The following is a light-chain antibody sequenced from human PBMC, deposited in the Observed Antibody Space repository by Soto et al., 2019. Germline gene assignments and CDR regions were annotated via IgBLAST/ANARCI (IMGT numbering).Light chain of an antibody. J-gene: IGLJ2*01. V-gene: IGLV6-57*04. Sequence: NFMLTQPNSVSVSPGKTVTISCTRNSGSIASRYVQWYQQRPGSAPTTILYQDIQRPSGVPDRFSGSIDTSSNSASLVISGLKTEDEADYYCQSYDYNNHVIFGGGTKVTVL. CDR2: QDI. CDR3: QSYDYNNHVI. CDR1: SGSIASRY.